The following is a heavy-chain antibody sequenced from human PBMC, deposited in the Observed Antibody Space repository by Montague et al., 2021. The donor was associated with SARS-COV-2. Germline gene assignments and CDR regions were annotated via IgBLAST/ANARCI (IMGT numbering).Heavy chain of an antibody. CDR2: ISDSGGT. J-gene: IGHJ6*02. Sequence: SETLSLTCTVSGGSISSFYWSWFRQPPGKGLEWIGYISDSGGTNYNPSLTSRVTMSVDTSKNQFSLKLGSVTAADTAVYYCARFAYRLLFIATYYGMDVWGQGTTVTVSS. D-gene: IGHD2-2*01. V-gene: IGHV4-59*12. CDR1: GGSISSFY. CDR3: ARFAYRLLFIATYYGMDV.